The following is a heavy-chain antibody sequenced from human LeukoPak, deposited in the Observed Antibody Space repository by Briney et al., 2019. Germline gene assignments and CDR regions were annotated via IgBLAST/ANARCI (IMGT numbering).Heavy chain of an antibody. J-gene: IGHJ4*02. CDR3: ARWEVRGVIWN. CDR2: FYYSGST. Sequence: PSETLSLTCTVSGGSISSSSYYWGWIRQPPGKGLEWIGYFYYSGSTYYNPSLRSRVTISVDTSKNYFSLRLNSVTAADTAVYYCARWEVRGVIWNWGQGTLVTVSS. D-gene: IGHD3-10*01. CDR1: GGSISSSSYY. V-gene: IGHV4-39*01.